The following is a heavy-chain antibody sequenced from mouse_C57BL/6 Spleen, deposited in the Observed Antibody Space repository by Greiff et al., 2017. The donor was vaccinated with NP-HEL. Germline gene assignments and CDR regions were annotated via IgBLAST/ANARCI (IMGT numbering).Heavy chain of an antibody. Sequence: QVQLQQSGAELVKPGASVKLSCKASGYTFTESTIHWVKQRSGQGLEWIGWFYPGSGSIKYNEKFKDKATLTADKSSSTFYMELSRLTSEASAVYFCARHEDGRDYQAWFAYWGQGTLVTVSA. J-gene: IGHJ3*01. CDR1: GYTFTEST. V-gene: IGHV1-62-2*01. D-gene: IGHD2-4*01. CDR3: ARHEDGRDYQAWFAY. CDR2: FYPGSGSI.